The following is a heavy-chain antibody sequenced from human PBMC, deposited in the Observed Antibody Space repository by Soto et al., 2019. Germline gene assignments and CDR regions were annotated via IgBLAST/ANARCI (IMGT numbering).Heavy chain of an antibody. J-gene: IGHJ3*02. Sequence: PSESLCLTCAVSGYSISSGYYWGWIRQPPGKGLEWIGSIYHSGSTYYNPSLKRRVTISVDTSKNQFSLKLSSVTAADTAVYYCARDGKYYYDSSAAFDIWGQGTMVT. V-gene: IGHV4-38-2*02. CDR1: GYSISSGYY. CDR3: ARDGKYYYDSSAAFDI. D-gene: IGHD3-22*01. CDR2: IYHSGST.